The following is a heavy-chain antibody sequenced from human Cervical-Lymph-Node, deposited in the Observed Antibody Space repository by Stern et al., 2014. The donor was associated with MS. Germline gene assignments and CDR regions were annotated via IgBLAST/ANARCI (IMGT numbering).Heavy chain of an antibody. V-gene: IGHV1-18*01. CDR2: ISGYNGNA. CDR3: ARAGYDVSGLSDY. Sequence: QVQLGQSGAEVKKPGASVKVSCKTSAYNFTNYGVTWERRAPGQGLEWMGWISGYNGNAKYEQKFQGRVAMTTDTSTKTAYMELRSLRSSDTAVYYCARAGYDVSGLSDYWGQGTLVTVSS. CDR1: AYNFTNYG. D-gene: IGHD5-12*01. J-gene: IGHJ4*02.